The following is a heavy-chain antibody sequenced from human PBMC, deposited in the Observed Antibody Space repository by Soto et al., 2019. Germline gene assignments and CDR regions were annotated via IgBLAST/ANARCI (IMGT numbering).Heavy chain of an antibody. D-gene: IGHD4-4*01. V-gene: IGHV3-33*01. Sequence: PGWSLRVSCAASGFTFSSYGMHWVRQAPGKGLEWVAVIWYDGSNKYYADSVKGRFTISRDNSKNTLYLQMNSLRAEDTAVYYCARPHSNYPTSWFDPWGQGTLVTASS. CDR3: ARPHSNYPTSWFDP. CDR1: GFTFSSYG. J-gene: IGHJ5*02. CDR2: IWYDGSNK.